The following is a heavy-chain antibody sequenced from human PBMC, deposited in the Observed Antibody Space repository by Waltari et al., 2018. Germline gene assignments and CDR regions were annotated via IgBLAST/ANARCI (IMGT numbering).Heavy chain of an antibody. V-gene: IGHV4-34*01. D-gene: IGHD6-19*01. J-gene: IGHJ5*02. CDR2: INHSGST. CDR1: GGSFSGYY. Sequence: QVQLQQWGAGLLKPSETLSLTCAVYGGSFSGYYWSWIRQPPGKGLEWIGEINHSGSTNYHPSLKSRVTISVDTSKDQFSLKLSSVTAADTAVYYCARTLSSPRSGWYGYNWFDPWGQGTLVTVSS. CDR3: ARTLSSPRSGWYGYNWFDP.